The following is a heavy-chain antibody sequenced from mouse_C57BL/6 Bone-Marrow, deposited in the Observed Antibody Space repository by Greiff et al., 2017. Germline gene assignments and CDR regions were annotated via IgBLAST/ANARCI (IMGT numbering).Heavy chain of an antibody. J-gene: IGHJ3*01. CDR2: ISSGSSTI. V-gene: IGHV5-17*01. CDR3: ARDGNFEGFAY. D-gene: IGHD2-1*01. CDR1: GFTFSDYG. Sequence: EVKLVESGGGLVKPGGSLKLSCAASGFTFSDYGMHWVRQAPEKGLEWVAYISSGSSTIYYADTVKGRFTISIDNAKNTLFLQMTSLRSEDTAMYYCARDGNFEGFAYWGQGTLVTVSA.